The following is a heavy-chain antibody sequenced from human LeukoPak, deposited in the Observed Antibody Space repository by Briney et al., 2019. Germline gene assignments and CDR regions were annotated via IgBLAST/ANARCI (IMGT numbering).Heavy chain of an antibody. CDR3: ARPSTKYSSSSGYFQH. Sequence: SSETQSLTCTVSGGSISSSSYNWGWIRQPPGKGLEWIGSIYYSGSTYYNPSLKSRVTISVDTSKNQFSLKLSSVTAADTAVYYCARPSTKYSSSSGYFQHWGRGTLVTVSS. J-gene: IGHJ1*01. CDR2: IYYSGST. D-gene: IGHD6-6*01. V-gene: IGHV4-39*01. CDR1: GGSISSSSYN.